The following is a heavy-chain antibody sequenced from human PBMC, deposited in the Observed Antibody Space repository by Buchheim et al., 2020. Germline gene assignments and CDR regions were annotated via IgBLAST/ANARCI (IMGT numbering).Heavy chain of an antibody. CDR3: TTSGVGYEYVHDYASYS. Sequence: EGQLVESGGGVVKPGGSLRLSCAASGFTFSNAWMSWVRQAPGKGLEWVGRIKSKTDGGTTDYAAPVKGRFTISRDDSKNTLFLQRNSHQPDVPALPYCTTSGVGYEYVHDYASYSCGQG. CDR1: GFTFSNAW. D-gene: IGHD5/OR15-5a*01. CDR2: IKSKTDGGTT. V-gene: IGHV3-15*01. J-gene: IGHJ5*01.